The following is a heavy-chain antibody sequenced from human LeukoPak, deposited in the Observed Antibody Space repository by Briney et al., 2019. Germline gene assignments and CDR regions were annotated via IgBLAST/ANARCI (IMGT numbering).Heavy chain of an antibody. CDR2: ISSNSNYI. CDR3: ARETAMDANYYYSGIDV. Sequence: GGSLRLSGAASGLTFNSYNMNWVRQDPGKGLEWVSSISSNSNYIIYAHSAKGRFTTSRDNAKNSLCPQMNRLRAEDTAVYYCARETAMDANYYYSGIDVWGEETTLTVT. V-gene: IGHV3-21*01. CDR1: GLTFNSYN. J-gene: IGHJ6*02. D-gene: IGHD5-18*01.